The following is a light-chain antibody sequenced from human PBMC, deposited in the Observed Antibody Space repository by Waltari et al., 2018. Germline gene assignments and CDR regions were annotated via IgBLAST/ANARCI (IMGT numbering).Light chain of an antibody. Sequence: SSEPTQDPAVSVALGQTVSSTCQGDSRRRDYASWYQQEPRQAPVLVIYGKNNRPSGIPDRFSGSSSGNTASLTITGAQAEDEADYYCNSRDSSGPVVFGGGTKLTVL. J-gene: IGLJ2*01. CDR2: GKN. V-gene: IGLV3-19*01. CDR3: NSRDSSGPVV. CDR1: SRRRDY.